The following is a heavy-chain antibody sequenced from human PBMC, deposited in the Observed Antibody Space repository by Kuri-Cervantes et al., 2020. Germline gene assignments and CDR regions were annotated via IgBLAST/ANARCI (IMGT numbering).Heavy chain of an antibody. V-gene: IGHV3-7*01. Sequence: GESLKISCAASGFTFSSYWMSWVRQAPGKGLEWVANIKQDGSEKYYVESVKGRFTISRDNAKNSLYLQMNSLRAEDTAVYYCARRAYYFHYWGQGTLVTVSS. CDR3: ARRAYYFHY. CDR1: GFTFSSYW. J-gene: IGHJ4*02. CDR2: IKQDGSEK.